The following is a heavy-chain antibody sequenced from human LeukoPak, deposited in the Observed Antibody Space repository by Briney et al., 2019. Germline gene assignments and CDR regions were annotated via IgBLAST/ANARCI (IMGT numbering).Heavy chain of an antibody. CDR1: GGSISSYY. CDR3: ARVTSVLLWFGESSPSGWFDP. D-gene: IGHD3-10*01. V-gene: IGHV4-59*01. J-gene: IGHJ5*02. CDR2: IYYSGST. Sequence: PSETLSLTCTVSGGSISSYYWSWIRQPPGKGLEWIGYIYYSGSTNYNPSLKSRVTISVDTSKNQFSLKLSSVTAADTAVYYCARVTSVLLWFGESSPSGWFDPWGQGTLATVSS.